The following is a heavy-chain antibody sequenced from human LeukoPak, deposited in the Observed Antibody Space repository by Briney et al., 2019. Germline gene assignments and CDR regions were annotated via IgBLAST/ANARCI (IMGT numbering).Heavy chain of an antibody. Sequence: RASVKVSCKASGYTFTGYYIHWVRQAPGQGLEWMGWINPNNGGTKYAQKFQGRVTMTSDTSISTAYMDLTRLTSDDTAMYYCARVDPAMGREYYFKWWGQGALVTVSS. V-gene: IGHV1-2*02. CDR3: ARVDPAMGREYYFKW. CDR2: INPNNGGT. J-gene: IGHJ4*02. D-gene: IGHD3-10*01. CDR1: GYTFTGYY.